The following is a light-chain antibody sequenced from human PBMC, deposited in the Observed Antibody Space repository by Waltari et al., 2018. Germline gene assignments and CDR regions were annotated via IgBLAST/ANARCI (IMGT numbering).Light chain of an antibody. Sequence: EIVLTQSPGTLSLSPGERATLSCRASQSISRTLVWYQKKPGQAPRLLIYAASTRATGIPDRFSGSGSGTDFRLTISRLEPEDFAVYYCQHYLRLPVTFGQGTKVEIK. V-gene: IGKV3-20*01. J-gene: IGKJ1*01. CDR1: QSISRT. CDR3: QHYLRLPVT. CDR2: AAS.